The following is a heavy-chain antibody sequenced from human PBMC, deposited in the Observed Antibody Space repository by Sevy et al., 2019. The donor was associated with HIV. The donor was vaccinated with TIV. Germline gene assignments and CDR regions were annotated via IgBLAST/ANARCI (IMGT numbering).Heavy chain of an antibody. V-gene: IGHV3-23*01. CDR2: ISGSGGST. J-gene: IGHJ5*02. CDR3: ATFATTVVNWFDP. Sequence: GESLKISCAASGFTFSSYAMSWVRQAPGKGLEWVSAISGSGGSTYDADSVKGRFTSSRDNSKNTLYLQMNSLRAEDTAVYYCATFATTVVNWFDPWGQGTLVTVSS. CDR1: GFTFSSYA. D-gene: IGHD4-4*01.